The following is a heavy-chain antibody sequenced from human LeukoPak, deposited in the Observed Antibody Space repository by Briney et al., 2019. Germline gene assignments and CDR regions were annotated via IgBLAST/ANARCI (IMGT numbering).Heavy chain of an antibody. CDR3: ARGFLAARNYYYYMDV. V-gene: IGHV1-8*01. J-gene: IGHJ6*03. CDR1: GYTFTSYD. D-gene: IGHD6-6*01. Sequence: GASVKVPCKASGYTFTSYDINWVRQATGQGLEWMGWMNPNSGNTGYAQKFQGRVTMTRNTSISTAYMELSSLRSEDTAVYYCARGFLAARNYYYYMDVWGKGTTVTVSS. CDR2: MNPNSGNT.